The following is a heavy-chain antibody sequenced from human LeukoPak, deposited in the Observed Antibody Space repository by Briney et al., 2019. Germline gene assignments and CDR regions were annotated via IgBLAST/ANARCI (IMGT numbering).Heavy chain of an antibody. V-gene: IGHV1-69*06. D-gene: IGHD3-22*01. CDR3: ARGDYYDSSGLFDY. Sequence: ASVKVSCKASGGTFSRYAISWVRQAPGQGPEWMGRIIPIFGTPNYAQKFQGRVTISADKSTNTAYMEVTSLRSEDTAVYYCARGDYYDSSGLFDYWGQGTLVTVSS. CDR2: IIPIFGTP. CDR1: GGTFSRYA. J-gene: IGHJ4*02.